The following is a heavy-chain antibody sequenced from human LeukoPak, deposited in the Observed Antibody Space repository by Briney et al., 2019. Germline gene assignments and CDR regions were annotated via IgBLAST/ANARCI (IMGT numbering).Heavy chain of an antibody. Sequence: PGGSLRLSCAASGFTFSSYSRNWVRQAPGKGLEWVSSISSSSSYIYYADSVKGRFTISRDNAKNSLYLQMNSLRAEDTAVYYCARDPQQWRPPFDFDYWGQGTLVTVSS. CDR2: ISSSSSYI. CDR3: ARDPQQWRPPFDFDY. CDR1: GFTFSSYS. V-gene: IGHV3-21*01. D-gene: IGHD6-19*01. J-gene: IGHJ4*02.